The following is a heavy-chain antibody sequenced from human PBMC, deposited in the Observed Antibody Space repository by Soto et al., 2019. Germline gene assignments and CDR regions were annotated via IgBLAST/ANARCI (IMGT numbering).Heavy chain of an antibody. CDR3: AREGITIFGVPPGLTYYYYGMDV. V-gene: IGHV3-33*01. D-gene: IGHD3-3*01. Sequence: GGSLRLSCAASGFTFSSYGMHWVRQAPGKGLEWVAVIWYDGSNKYYADSVKGRFTISRDNSKNTLYLQMNSLRAEDTAVYYCAREGITIFGVPPGLTYYYYGMDVWGQGTTVTVSS. J-gene: IGHJ6*02. CDR1: GFTFSSYG. CDR2: IWYDGSNK.